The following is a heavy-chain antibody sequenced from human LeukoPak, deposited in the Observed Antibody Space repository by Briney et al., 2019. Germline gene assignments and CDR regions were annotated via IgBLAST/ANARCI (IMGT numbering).Heavy chain of an antibody. CDR3: ARDSYGDANFDS. D-gene: IGHD4-17*01. CDR2: IYADGNT. CDR1: GFIVNTNY. J-gene: IGHJ4*02. Sequence: GGSLTLSCAASGFIVNTNYMTWVRQAPGRGLAWVSFIYADGNTYYVDSVKGRFTISRDISKNAVYLQMNSLRAEDTAVYYCARDSYGDANFDSWGQGTLVTVSS. V-gene: IGHV3-53*01.